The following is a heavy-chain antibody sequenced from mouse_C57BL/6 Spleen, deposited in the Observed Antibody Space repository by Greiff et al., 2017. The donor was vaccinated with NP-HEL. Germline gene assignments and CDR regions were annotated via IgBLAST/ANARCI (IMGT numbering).Heavy chain of an antibody. Sequence: QVQLQQPGAELVKPGASVKLSCKASGYTFTSYWMHWVKQRPGRGLEWLGRIDPNGGGTKYNEKFKSKATLTVDKPSSTAYMQLSSLTSEDSAVYYCARSHYYGSSGAYWGQGTLVTVSA. CDR1: GYTFTSYW. CDR3: ARSHYYGSSGAY. D-gene: IGHD1-1*01. CDR2: IDPNGGGT. V-gene: IGHV1-72*01. J-gene: IGHJ3*01.